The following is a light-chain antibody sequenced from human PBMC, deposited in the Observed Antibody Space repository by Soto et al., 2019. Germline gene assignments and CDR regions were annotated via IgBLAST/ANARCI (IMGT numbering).Light chain of an antibody. J-gene: IGLJ3*02. CDR2: LNSDGSH. CDR3: QTWSTDIRV. V-gene: IGLV4-69*01. CDR1: SGHNSYA. Sequence: QSVLTQPPSASASLGASVKLTCTLSSGHNSYAIAWHQQQPEKAPRYLMKLNSDGSHSKGDGIPDRFSGSSSGAERYLTISSLQSEDEADYYCQTWSTDIRVFGGGTQLTVL.